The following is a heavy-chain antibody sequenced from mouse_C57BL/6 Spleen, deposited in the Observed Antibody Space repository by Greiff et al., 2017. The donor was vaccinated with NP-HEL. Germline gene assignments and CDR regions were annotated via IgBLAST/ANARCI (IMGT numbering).Heavy chain of an antibody. Sequence: QVQLQQPGAELVKPGASVKLSCKASGYTFTSYWMHWVKQRPGQGLEWIGMIHPNSGSTNYNEKFKSKATLTVDKSSSTAYMQLSSLTSEDSAVYYCARELPFITTVVAPYFDYWGQGTTLTVSS. CDR2: IHPNSGST. CDR3: ARELPFITTVVAPYFDY. CDR1: GYTFTSYW. D-gene: IGHD1-1*01. V-gene: IGHV1-64*01. J-gene: IGHJ2*01.